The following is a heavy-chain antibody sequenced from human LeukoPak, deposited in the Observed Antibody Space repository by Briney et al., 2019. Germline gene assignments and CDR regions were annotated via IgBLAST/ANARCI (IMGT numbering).Heavy chain of an antibody. Sequence: TSVKGSCKASGCTFTSYYMHWVRQAPGQGLEWMGIINPSGGSTSYAQKFQGRVTMTRNTSISTAYMELSSLRSEDTAVYYCARDYTPNNYYYYMDVWGKGTTVTISS. CDR1: GCTFTSYY. CDR3: ARDYTPNNYYYYMDV. V-gene: IGHV1-46*01. CDR2: INPSGGST. D-gene: IGHD4/OR15-4a*01. J-gene: IGHJ6*03.